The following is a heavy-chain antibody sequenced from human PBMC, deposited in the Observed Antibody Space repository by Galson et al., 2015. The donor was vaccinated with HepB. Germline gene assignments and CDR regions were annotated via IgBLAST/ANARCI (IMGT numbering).Heavy chain of an antibody. CDR3: ARDRESTWDY. J-gene: IGHJ4*02. CDR1: GGSISSSSYY. Sequence: LSLTCTVSGGSISSSSYYWGWIRQPPGKGLEWIGSIYYSGSTYYNPSLKSRVTISVDTSKNQFSLKLSSVTAADTAVYYCARDRESTWDYWGQGTLVTVSS. CDR2: IYYSGST. V-gene: IGHV4-39*07.